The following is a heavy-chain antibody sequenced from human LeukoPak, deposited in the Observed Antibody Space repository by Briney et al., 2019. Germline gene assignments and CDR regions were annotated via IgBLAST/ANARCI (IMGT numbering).Heavy chain of an antibody. CDR3: ASAVAGTQALDY. Sequence: TSETLSLTCTVSSGSISSSSCYWGCIRQPPGKGLEGIGSIYYSWNTYYNPSLKSRVTISVDPSKNQYSLMLRSVTAADTAVYYCASAVAGTQALDYWGQGTLVTVSS. CDR1: SGSISSSSCY. J-gene: IGHJ4*02. D-gene: IGHD6-19*01. V-gene: IGHV4-39*01. CDR2: IYYSWNT.